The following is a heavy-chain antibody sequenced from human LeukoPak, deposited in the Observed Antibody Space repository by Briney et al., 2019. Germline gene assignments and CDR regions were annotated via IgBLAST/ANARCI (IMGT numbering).Heavy chain of an antibody. D-gene: IGHD1-14*01. Sequence: GGSLRLSCAASGFTFSSFAMIWVRRAPGKGLEWVSVIGSDSGGIVYADSVKGRFTISRDNSNNTLYLQMNSLRADDTAVYYCAKYRTTNAPPRSFDYWGQGTLVTVSS. CDR3: AKYRTTNAPPRSFDY. V-gene: IGHV3-23*01. CDR2: IGSDSGGI. CDR1: GFTFSSFA. J-gene: IGHJ4*02.